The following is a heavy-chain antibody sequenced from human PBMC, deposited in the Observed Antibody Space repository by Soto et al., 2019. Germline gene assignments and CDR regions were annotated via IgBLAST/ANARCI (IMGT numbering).Heavy chain of an antibody. CDR2: LSWNSDNI. Sequence: QLVESGGGLVQPGRSLRLSCAASGFTFDDYAMHWVRQVPGKGLEWVSGLSWNSDNINYADSVKGRFTVSRHNAKYALYLQISRLRRADTADYYCVNAESSGSHYAFNNLAQGILVTVSS. J-gene: IGHJ4*02. D-gene: IGHD6-19*01. V-gene: IGHV3-9*01. CDR3: VNAESSGSHYAFNN. CDR1: GFTFDDYA.